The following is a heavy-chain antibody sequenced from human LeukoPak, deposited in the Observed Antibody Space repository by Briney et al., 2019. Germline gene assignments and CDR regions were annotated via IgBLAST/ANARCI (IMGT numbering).Heavy chain of an antibody. D-gene: IGHD2-2*02. CDR2: INHSGST. Sequence: SETLSLTCAVYGGSSSGYYWSWIRQPPGKGLEWIGEINHSGSTNYNPSLKSRVTISVDTSKNQFSLKLSSVTAADTAVYYCARGFGGYCSSTSCYRHWFDPWGQGTLVTVSS. CDR1: GGSSSGYY. J-gene: IGHJ5*02. CDR3: ARGFGGYCSSTSCYRHWFDP. V-gene: IGHV4-34*01.